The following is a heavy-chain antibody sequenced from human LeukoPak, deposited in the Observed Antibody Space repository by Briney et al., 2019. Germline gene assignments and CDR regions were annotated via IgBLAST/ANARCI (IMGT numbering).Heavy chain of an antibody. Sequence: SVKVSCKASGGTFSSYAISWVRQAPGQGLEWMGGIIPIFGTANYAQKFQGRVTITADESTSTAYMGLSSLRAEDTAVYYCARGPNSNWSGLDFWGQGTLLTVSS. CDR2: IIPIFGTA. J-gene: IGHJ4*02. CDR3: ARGPNSNWSGLDF. CDR1: GGTFSSYA. V-gene: IGHV1-69*13. D-gene: IGHD6-6*01.